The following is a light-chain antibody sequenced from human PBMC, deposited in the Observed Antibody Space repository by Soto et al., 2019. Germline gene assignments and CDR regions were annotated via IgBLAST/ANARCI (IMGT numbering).Light chain of an antibody. CDR3: QQYNNWPLT. J-gene: IGKJ4*01. Sequence: EIVMTQSPATLSVSPGERATLSCRASQSLSSNLAWYQQKPGQAPRRLMYGTSTRATGIPARFSGSGSGTEFTLIISSLQSEDFAVYYCQQYNNWPLTFGGGTKVEIK. CDR1: QSLSSN. CDR2: GTS. V-gene: IGKV3-15*01.